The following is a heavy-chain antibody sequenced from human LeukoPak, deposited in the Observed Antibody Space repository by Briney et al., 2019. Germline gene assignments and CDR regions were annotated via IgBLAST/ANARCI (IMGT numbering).Heavy chain of an antibody. J-gene: IGHJ6*03. V-gene: IGHV3-64*01. CDR1: GFTFSSYA. CDR3: ARDPHRGFLEWFDYYMDV. CDR2: ISSNGGST. Sequence: PGGSLRLSCAASGFTFSSYAMHWVRQAPGKGLEYVSAISSNGGSTYYANSVKGRFTISRDNSKNTLYLQMGSLRAEDMAVYYCARDPHRGFLEWFDYYMDVWGKGTTVTVSS. D-gene: IGHD3-3*01.